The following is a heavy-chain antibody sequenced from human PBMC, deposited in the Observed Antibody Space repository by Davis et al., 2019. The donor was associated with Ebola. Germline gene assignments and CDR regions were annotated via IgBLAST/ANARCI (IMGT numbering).Heavy chain of an antibody. CDR1: GFTLTSYG. CDR2: INHSGST. Sequence: MPGGSLRLSCAASGFTLTSYGMSWVRQPPGKGLEWIGEINHSGSTNYNPSLKSRVTISVDTSKNQFSLKLSSVTAADTAVYYCARFGYYRGYYGMDVWGQGTTVTVSS. D-gene: IGHD3-3*01. V-gene: IGHV4-34*01. J-gene: IGHJ6*02. CDR3: ARFGYYRGYYGMDV.